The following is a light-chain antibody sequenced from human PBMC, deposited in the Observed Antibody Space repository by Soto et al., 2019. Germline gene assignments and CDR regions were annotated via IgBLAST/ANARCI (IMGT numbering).Light chain of an antibody. Sequence: DIPMTQSPSTLSSSVGDRVTITCRASQSISAWLAWYQQIPGNAPKLLIYRASKLESEVPSRFSGSGSGTEVILTISSLQRDEFPPYYCQQYDSYAWTFGERTKVEIK. CDR2: RAS. J-gene: IGKJ1*01. V-gene: IGKV1-5*03. CDR1: QSISAW. CDR3: QQYDSYAWT.